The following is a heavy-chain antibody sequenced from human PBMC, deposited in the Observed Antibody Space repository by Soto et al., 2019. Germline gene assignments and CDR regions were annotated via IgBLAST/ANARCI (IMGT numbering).Heavy chain of an antibody. CDR3: AALWFGELAFNY. CDR2: VYHNGIM. Sequence: RSLTCSVSGYSISSGYYWGWVRQTPGKGLEWLGSVYHNGIMFHNPSFQSRVTISVDTSKNQFSLNLRSVTAADTAAYYCAALWFGELAFNYWGHGILVTVSS. J-gene: IGHJ4*01. V-gene: IGHV4-38-2*02. CDR1: GYSISSGYY. D-gene: IGHD3-10*01.